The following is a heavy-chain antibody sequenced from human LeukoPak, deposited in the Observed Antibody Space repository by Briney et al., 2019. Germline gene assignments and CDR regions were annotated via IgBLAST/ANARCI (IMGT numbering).Heavy chain of an antibody. J-gene: IGHJ4*02. CDR1: GYIFTDYW. CDR2: IYPGDSDT. Sequence: GESLKISCEASGYIFTDYWIGWVRQMPGKGLEWMGIIYPGDSDTRYNPSFQGQVTISADESLSTAYLQWSSLKASDTAMYYCAREYYGSGDYWGQGTLVTVSS. D-gene: IGHD3-10*01. CDR3: AREYYGSGDY. V-gene: IGHV5-51*01.